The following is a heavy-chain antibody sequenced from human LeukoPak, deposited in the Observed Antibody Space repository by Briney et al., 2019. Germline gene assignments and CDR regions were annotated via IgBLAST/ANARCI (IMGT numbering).Heavy chain of an antibody. Sequence: GRSLRLSCAASGFTFSSYGMHWVRQAPGKGLEWVAVIWYDGSNKYYADSVKGRFTISRDNSKNTLYLQMNSLRAEDTAVYYCAKGGEYYYDSSGYYWGQGTLVTVSS. J-gene: IGHJ4*02. CDR1: GFTFSSYG. CDR3: AKGGEYYYDSSGYY. CDR2: IWYDGSNK. V-gene: IGHV3-33*06. D-gene: IGHD3-22*01.